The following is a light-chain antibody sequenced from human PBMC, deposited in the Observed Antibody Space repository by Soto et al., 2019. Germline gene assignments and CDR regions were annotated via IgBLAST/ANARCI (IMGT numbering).Light chain of an antibody. V-gene: IGLV1-44*01. J-gene: IGLJ2*01. CDR2: TND. Sequence: QSVLTQPPSASGTPGQRVTISCSGSSSNIGSNTVNWYQHLPGTAPKLLIYTNDQRPSGVPDRFSGYKSGTSASLAISGLQSDDETDYYCATWDDSLNGVVFGGGTKLTVL. CDR3: ATWDDSLNGVV. CDR1: SSNIGSNT.